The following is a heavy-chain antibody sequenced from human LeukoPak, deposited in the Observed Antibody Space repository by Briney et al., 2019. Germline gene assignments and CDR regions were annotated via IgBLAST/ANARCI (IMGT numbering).Heavy chain of an antibody. J-gene: IGHJ6*02. Sequence: SETLSLTCAVYGGSFSGYYWSWIRQPPGKGLEWIGEINHSGSTNYNPSLKSRVTISVDTSKNQFSLKLSSVTAADTAVYYCARALVVPARSYYYGMDVRGQGTTVTVSS. D-gene: IGHD2-2*01. CDR1: GGSFSGYY. CDR2: INHSGST. CDR3: ARALVVPARSYYYGMDV. V-gene: IGHV4-34*01.